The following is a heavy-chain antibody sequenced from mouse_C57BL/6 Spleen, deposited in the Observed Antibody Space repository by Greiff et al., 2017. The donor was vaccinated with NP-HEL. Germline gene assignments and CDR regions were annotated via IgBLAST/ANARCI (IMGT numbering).Heavy chain of an antibody. CDR1: GYSITSGYY. Sequence: EVQLQESGPGLVKPSQSLSLTCSVTGYSITSGYYWNWIRQFPGNKLEWMGYISYDGSNNYNPSLKNRISITRDTSKNQFFLKLNSVTTEDTATYYCARKVGAMDYWGQGTSVTVSS. V-gene: IGHV3-6*01. CDR2: ISYDGSN. CDR3: ARKVGAMDY. J-gene: IGHJ4*01.